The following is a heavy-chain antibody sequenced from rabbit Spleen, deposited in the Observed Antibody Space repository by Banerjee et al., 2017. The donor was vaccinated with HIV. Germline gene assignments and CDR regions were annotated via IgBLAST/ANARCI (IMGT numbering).Heavy chain of an antibody. CDR1: GFSFSNRYW. Sequence: QSLEESGGDLVKPGASLTLTCTASGFSFSNRYWICWVRQAPGKGLEWIACIDTGSSGDTYYASWVKGRFTISKTSSTTVTLQMTSLTAADTATYFCARETSSGWGVLLYYFNLWGPGTLVTVS. CDR2: IDTGSSGDT. J-gene: IGHJ4*01. V-gene: IGHV1S40*01. D-gene: IGHD4-1*01. CDR3: ARETSSGWGVLLYYFNL.